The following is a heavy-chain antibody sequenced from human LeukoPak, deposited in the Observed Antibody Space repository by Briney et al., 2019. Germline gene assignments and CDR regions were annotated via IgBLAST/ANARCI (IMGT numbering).Heavy chain of an antibody. V-gene: IGHV3-33*06. CDR1: GFSFSR. D-gene: IGHD3-9*01. J-gene: IGHJ4*02. CDR2: IWYDGSNK. CDR3: AKDRGRYDILGYYFDY. Sequence: GGSLRLSCEASGFSFSRMGWVRQAPGKGLEWVAVIWYDGSNKYYADSVKGRFTISRDNSKNTLYLQMNSLRAEDTAVYYCAKDRGRYDILGYYFDYWGQGTLVTVSS.